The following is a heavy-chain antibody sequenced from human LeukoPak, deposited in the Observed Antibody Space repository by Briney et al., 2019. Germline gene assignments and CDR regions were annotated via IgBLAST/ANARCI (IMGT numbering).Heavy chain of an antibody. J-gene: IGHJ5*02. D-gene: IGHD6-13*01. V-gene: IGHV1-8*03. CDR2: MNPNSGNT. Sequence: ASVKVSCKASGYTFTSYDINWVRQATGQGLEWMGWMNPNSGNTGYAQKFQGRVTITRNTSISTAYMELSSLRSEDTAVYYCARAYIAAAGYDWFDPWGQGTLVTVSS. CDR1: GYTFTSYD. CDR3: ARAYIAAAGYDWFDP.